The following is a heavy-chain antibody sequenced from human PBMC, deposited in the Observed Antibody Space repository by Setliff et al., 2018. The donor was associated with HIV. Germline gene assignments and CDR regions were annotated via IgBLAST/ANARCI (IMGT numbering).Heavy chain of an antibody. CDR2: MDHSGNA. J-gene: IGHJ4*02. CDR1: GFSISSDFY. CDR3: ARFRGRGYIYGTFDS. Sequence: NPSETLSLTCAVSGFSISSDFYWGWIRQPPGGGLEWIGSMDHSGNAYYNPSLKSRVTMSVVTSKNQFSLKLSSVTAADTAVYYCARFRGRGYIYGTFDSWGQGTLVTVSS. V-gene: IGHV4-38-2*01. D-gene: IGHD5-18*01.